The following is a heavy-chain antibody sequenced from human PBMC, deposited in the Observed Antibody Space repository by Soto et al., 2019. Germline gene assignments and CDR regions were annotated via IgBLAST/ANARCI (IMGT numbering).Heavy chain of an antibody. CDR1: GYRFSSYW. D-gene: IGHD2-8*01. Sequence: SLKISCKGSGYRFSSYWIAWVRQMPGKGLEWMGIIYPGDSDTRYSPSFQGQVTFSVDKSNNTAYLQWSSLKASDTAMYYCARQGSNGAYYYYGMDVWGQGIAVTVSS. CDR2: IYPGDSDT. CDR3: ARQGSNGAYYYYGMDV. J-gene: IGHJ6*02. V-gene: IGHV5-51*01.